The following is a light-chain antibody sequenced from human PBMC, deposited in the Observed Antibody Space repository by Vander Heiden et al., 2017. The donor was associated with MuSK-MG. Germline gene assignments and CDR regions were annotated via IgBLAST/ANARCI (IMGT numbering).Light chain of an antibody. CDR2: GTS. V-gene: IGKV3-20*01. CDR3: QQYGTSPRT. CDR1: QIVSYNY. J-gene: IGKJ1*01. Sequence: EIVLTQSPGTLSLSPGESATLSCRASQIVSYNYLAWFQQKPGQAPRLLIYGTSSRATGIPDRFSGRGSGTDFTLTISGLEPEDFAVYYCQQYGTSPRTFGQGTKVEIE.